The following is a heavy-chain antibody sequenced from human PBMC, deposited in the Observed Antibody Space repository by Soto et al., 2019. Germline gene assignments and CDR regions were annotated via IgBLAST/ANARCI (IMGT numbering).Heavy chain of an antibody. J-gene: IGHJ4*02. V-gene: IGHV2-70*13. CDR2: INWDNNE. D-gene: IGHD3-10*01. CDR1: GFSLSTLGTC. CDR3: AGTPIYGNSYYRDS. Sequence: SGPTLVNPTQTLTLTCTFSGFSLSTLGTCVAWIRQPPGKALEWLALINWDNNEYYSTSLKTRLTISRDTSKNQVVLTMTKVDPVDTSTYFCAGTPIYGNSYYRDSWVKGTLVPVSP.